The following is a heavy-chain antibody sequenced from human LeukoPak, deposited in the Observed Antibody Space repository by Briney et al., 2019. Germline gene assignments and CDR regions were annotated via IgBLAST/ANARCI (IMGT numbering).Heavy chain of an antibody. D-gene: IGHD3-16*02. V-gene: IGHV4-4*07. CDR1: GGSISSYY. CDR2: IYTSGST. CDR3: ARGSVWGSYPNWFDP. J-gene: IGHJ5*02. Sequence: PSETLSLTCTVSGGSISSYYWSWIRQPAGKGLEWIRRIYTSGSTNYNPSLKSRVTMSVDTSKNQFSLKLSSVTAADTAVYYCARGSVWGSYPNWFDPWGQGTLVTVSS.